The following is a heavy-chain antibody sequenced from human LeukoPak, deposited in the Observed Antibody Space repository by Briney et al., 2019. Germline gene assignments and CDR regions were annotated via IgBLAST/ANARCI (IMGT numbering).Heavy chain of an antibody. D-gene: IGHD3-22*01. CDR1: RFTVRSSY. V-gene: IGHV3-53*01. CDR3: ARDGADNSGYYFGSL. J-gene: IGHJ3*01. Sequence: PGGSLRLSCAASRFTVRSSYMSWVRQAPGKGLEWVSVIYSGGSPDYADSAKGRFTISTDNSKNTLYLQMNSLRVEDTAVYYCARDGADNSGYYFGSLWGQGTVVTVSS. CDR2: IYSGGSP.